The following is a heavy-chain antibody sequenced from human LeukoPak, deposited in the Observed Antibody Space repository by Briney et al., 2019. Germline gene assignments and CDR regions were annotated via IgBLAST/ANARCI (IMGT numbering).Heavy chain of an antibody. Sequence: ASVSVSCKTSGYVFNSFGITWPRQAPGQGLEWMGWVSAYKGYTSHAQKFQDRVIMTTDTSTTTAYMELRNLKSDDTAVYYCAREAVSFVAVANDGYFDFWGQGSLVIVSS. CDR3: AREAVSFVAVANDGYFDF. J-gene: IGHJ4*02. CDR2: VSAYKGYT. D-gene: IGHD6-19*01. V-gene: IGHV1-18*01. CDR1: GYVFNSFG.